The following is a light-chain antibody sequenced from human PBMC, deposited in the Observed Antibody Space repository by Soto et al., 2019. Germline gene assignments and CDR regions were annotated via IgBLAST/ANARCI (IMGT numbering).Light chain of an antibody. CDR3: QQSYSTTWT. CDR1: QTIKSRS. Sequence: EIVLTQSPGTLFLSPGERATLSCRASQTIKSRSLAWYQQKPGQAPRRLIYGTSGRPTNIPDRFSASGSGTDFTLTISRLEPEDFATYSCQQSYSTTWTFGQGTKVEIK. J-gene: IGKJ1*01. CDR2: GTS. V-gene: IGKV3-20*01.